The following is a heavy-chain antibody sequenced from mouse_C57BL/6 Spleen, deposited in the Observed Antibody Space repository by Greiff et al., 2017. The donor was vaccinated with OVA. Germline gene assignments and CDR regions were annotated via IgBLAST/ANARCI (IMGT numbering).Heavy chain of an antibody. CDR3: ARSGYYYGSSYGAMDY. J-gene: IGHJ4*01. D-gene: IGHD1-1*01. CDR1: GYAFSSSW. Sequence: VKLMESGPELVKPGASVKISCKASGYAFSSSWMNWVKQRPGKGLEWIGRIYPGDGDTNYNGKFKGKATLTADKSSSTAYMQLSSLTSEDSAVYFCARSGYYYGSSYGAMDYWGQGTSVTVSS. CDR2: IYPGDGDT. V-gene: IGHV1-82*01.